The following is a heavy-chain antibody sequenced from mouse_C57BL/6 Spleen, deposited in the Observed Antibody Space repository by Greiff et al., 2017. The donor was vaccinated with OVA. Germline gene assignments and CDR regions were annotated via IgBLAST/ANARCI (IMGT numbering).Heavy chain of an antibody. J-gene: IGHJ4*01. CDR3: ARGKFRDAMDY. CDR2: IDPSDSYT. Sequence: QVQLQQSGAELVRPGTSVKLSCKASGYTFTSYWMHWVKQRPGQGLEWIGVIDPSDSYTNYNQKFKGKATLTVDTSSSTAYMQRSSLTSEDSAVYYCARGKFRDAMDYWGQGTSVTVSS. V-gene: IGHV1-59*01. CDR1: GYTFTSYW. D-gene: IGHD3-3*01.